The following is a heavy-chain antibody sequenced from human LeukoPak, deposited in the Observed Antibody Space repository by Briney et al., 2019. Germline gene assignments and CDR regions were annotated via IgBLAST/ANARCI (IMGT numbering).Heavy chain of an antibody. D-gene: IGHD3-10*01. CDR1: GGSISGYY. J-gene: IGHJ4*02. Sequence: SETLSLTCTVSGGSISGYYWSWIRQPAGKGLEWIGEIYHSGSTNYNPSLKSRVTISVDKSKNQFSLKLSSVTAADTAVYYCARGLWFGDPMGTYFDYWGQGTLVTVSS. CDR3: ARGLWFGDPMGTYFDY. CDR2: IYHSGST. V-gene: IGHV4-59*12.